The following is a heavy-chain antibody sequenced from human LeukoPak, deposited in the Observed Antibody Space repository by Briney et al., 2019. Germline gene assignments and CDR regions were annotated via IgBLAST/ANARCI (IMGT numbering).Heavy chain of an antibody. V-gene: IGHV1-69*01. D-gene: IGHD6-19*01. CDR2: IIPIFGTA. J-gene: IGHJ6*02. CDR1: GGTFSSYA. Sequence: SVKVSCKASGGTFSSYAISWLRQAPGQELEWMGGIIPIFGTANYAQKFQGRVTITADESTSTAYMELSSLRSEDTAVYYCAGNQQWLVRPSYYYYGMDVWGQGTTVTVSS. CDR3: AGNQQWLVRPSYYYYGMDV.